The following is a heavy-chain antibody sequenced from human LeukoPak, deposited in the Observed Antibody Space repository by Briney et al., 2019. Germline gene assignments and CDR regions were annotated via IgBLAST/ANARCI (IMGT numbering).Heavy chain of an antibody. Sequence: PGGSLRLSCAASGFTFSSYTMNWVRQAPGKGLEWVSSISSSSSYIYYADSVKGRFTISRDNAKNSLYLQMNSLRAEDTAVYYCARDHYGVSYFDYWGQGTLVTVSS. CDR3: ARDHYGVSYFDY. J-gene: IGHJ4*02. CDR1: GFTFSSYT. CDR2: ISSSSSYI. V-gene: IGHV3-21*01. D-gene: IGHD4-17*01.